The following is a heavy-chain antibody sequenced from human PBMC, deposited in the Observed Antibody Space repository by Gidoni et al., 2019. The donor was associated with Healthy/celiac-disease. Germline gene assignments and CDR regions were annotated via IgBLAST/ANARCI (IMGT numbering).Heavy chain of an antibody. V-gene: IGHV3-30-3*01. CDR3: ARGFRKKGGSYPDAFDI. Sequence: QVQLVESGGGVVQPGRSLILSCSASGFTFRRYARHWVRPAPGKGLEWVAVISYDGSNKYYADAVKGRFTISRDNSKNALYLQMNSLRAEDTAVYYCARGFRKKGGSYPDAFDIWGQGTMVTVSS. D-gene: IGHD1-26*01. CDR2: ISYDGSNK. J-gene: IGHJ3*02. CDR1: GFTFRRYA.